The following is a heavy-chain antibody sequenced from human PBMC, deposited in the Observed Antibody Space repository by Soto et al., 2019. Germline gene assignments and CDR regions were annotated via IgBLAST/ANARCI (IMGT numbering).Heavy chain of an antibody. V-gene: IGHV1-58*02. D-gene: IGHD2-8*01. Sequence: SVKVSCKASGFTFTSSAMQWVRQARGQRLEWIGWIVVGSGNTNYAQKFQERVTITRDMSTSTAYMELSSLRSEDTAVYYCAAERTGAILYYAFDIWGQGTMVTVSS. J-gene: IGHJ3*02. CDR3: AAERTGAILYYAFDI. CDR1: GFTFTSSA. CDR2: IVVGSGNT.